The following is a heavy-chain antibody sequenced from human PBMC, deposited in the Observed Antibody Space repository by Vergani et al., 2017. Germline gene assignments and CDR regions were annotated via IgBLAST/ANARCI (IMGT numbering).Heavy chain of an antibody. CDR3: ARDGGSLRYFDWLPYYYMDV. CDR1: GFTFSSYA. Sequence: QVQLVESGGGVVQPGRSLRLSCAASGFTFSSYAMHWVRQAPGKGLEWVAVISYDGSNKYYADSVKGRFTISIDNSKNTLYLQMNSLRAEDTAVYYCARDGGSLRYFDWLPYYYMDVWGKGTTVTVSS. J-gene: IGHJ6*03. D-gene: IGHD3-9*01. CDR2: ISYDGSNK. V-gene: IGHV3-30-3*01.